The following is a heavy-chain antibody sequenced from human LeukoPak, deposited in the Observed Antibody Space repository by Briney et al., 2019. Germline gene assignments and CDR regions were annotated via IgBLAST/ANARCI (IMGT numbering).Heavy chain of an antibody. Sequence: SETLSLTCTVSGGSISSYYWSWIRQPAGKGLEWIGRIYTSGSTNYNPSLKSRVTVSVDTSKNQFSLKLSSVTAADTAVYYCARDPLGYCSSTSCYKGWFDPWGQGTLVTVSS. J-gene: IGHJ5*02. CDR3: ARDPLGYCSSTSCYKGWFDP. V-gene: IGHV4-4*07. CDR2: IYTSGST. D-gene: IGHD2-2*02. CDR1: GGSISSYY.